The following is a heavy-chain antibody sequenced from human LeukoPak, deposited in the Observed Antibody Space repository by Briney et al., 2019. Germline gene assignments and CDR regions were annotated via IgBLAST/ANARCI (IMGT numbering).Heavy chain of an antibody. CDR2: ISSSSSYI. D-gene: IGHD2-15*01. Sequence: GGSLRLSCAASGFTVSRNYMSWVRQAPGKGLDWVSSISSSSSYIYYADSVKGRFTISRDNSKNTLYLQMNSLRAEDTAVYYCVRNLGGCSGGSCYSKDVWGQGTTVSVSS. CDR1: GFTVSRNY. J-gene: IGHJ6*02. V-gene: IGHV3-21*04. CDR3: VRNLGGCSGGSCYSKDV.